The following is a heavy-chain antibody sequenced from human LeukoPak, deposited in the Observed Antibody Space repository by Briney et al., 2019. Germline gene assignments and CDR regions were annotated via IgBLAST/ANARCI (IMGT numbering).Heavy chain of an antibody. Sequence: PSETLSLTCAVYGGSFSGYYWSWIRQPPGKGLEWIGEINHSGSTNYNPSLKSRVTISVDTSKNQFSLKLSSVTAADTAVYYCARAKALGYCSGGGCYPRGFDPWGQGTLVTVSS. CDR2: INHSGST. CDR1: GGSFSGYY. V-gene: IGHV4-34*01. D-gene: IGHD2-15*01. J-gene: IGHJ5*02. CDR3: ARAKALGYCSGGGCYPRGFDP.